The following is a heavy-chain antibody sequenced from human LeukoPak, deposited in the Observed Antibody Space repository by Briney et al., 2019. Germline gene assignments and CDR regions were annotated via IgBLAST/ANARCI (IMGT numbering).Heavy chain of an antibody. V-gene: IGHV1-18*01. CDR3: ARDSIVLMVYAMPNWFDP. Sequence: ASVKVSCKASGYTFTSYGVSWVRQAPGQGLEWMGWISAYNGNTDYAQKLQGRVTMTTDTSTSTAYMELRSLRSDDTAVYYCARDSIVLMVYAMPNWFDPWGQGTLVTVSS. CDR1: GYTFTSYG. CDR2: ISAYNGNT. D-gene: IGHD2-8*01. J-gene: IGHJ5*02.